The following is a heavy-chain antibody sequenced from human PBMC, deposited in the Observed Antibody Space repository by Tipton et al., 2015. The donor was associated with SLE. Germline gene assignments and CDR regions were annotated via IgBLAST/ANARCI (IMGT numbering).Heavy chain of an antibody. V-gene: IGHV1-8*01. CDR1: GYAFTTYD. Sequence: QLVQSGAEVKKPGASVKVSCRASGYAFTTYDINWVRQAPGQGLEWVGWMNPNSGNTGYAQKFQGRVTMTRDTSISTAYMDLSSLRSEDTAVYYCARGRAFDIWGQGTMVTVSS. J-gene: IGHJ3*02. CDR3: ARGRAFDI. CDR2: MNPNSGNT.